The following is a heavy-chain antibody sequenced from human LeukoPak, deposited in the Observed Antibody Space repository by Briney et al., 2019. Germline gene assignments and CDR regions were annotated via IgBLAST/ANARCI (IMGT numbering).Heavy chain of an antibody. J-gene: IGHJ4*02. D-gene: IGHD1-1*01. CDR1: GFSVSSSF. CDR3: SADNTWIDY. Sequence: GGSLRLSCAASGFSVSSSFMTGVRQAPGKGLEWVSVIYTDGRTDYADSVKGRFTVSRDSSENTLYLQMNSLRTVDTAVYYCSADNTWIDYWGQGALVTVSS. CDR2: IYTDGRT. V-gene: IGHV3-53*01.